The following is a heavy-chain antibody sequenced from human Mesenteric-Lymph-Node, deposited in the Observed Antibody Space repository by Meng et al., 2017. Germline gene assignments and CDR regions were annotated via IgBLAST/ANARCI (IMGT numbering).Heavy chain of an antibody. J-gene: IGHJ3*02. Sequence: GESLKISCAASGFTFSSYWMHWVRQAPGKGLVWVSRINSAGSSTSYADSVKGRFTISRDNAKNTLYLQMNSLRAEDTAVYYCASGGNAGGAFDIWGQGTMVTVSS. CDR2: INSAGSST. CDR1: GFTFSSYW. D-gene: IGHD4-23*01. V-gene: IGHV3-74*01. CDR3: ASGGNAGGAFDI.